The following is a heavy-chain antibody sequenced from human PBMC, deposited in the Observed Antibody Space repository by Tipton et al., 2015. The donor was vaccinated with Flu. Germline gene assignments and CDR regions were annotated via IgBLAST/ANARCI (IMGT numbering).Heavy chain of an antibody. J-gene: IGHJ4*02. CDR2: MYVSGST. CDR1: GGSMSSFY. D-gene: IGHD3-10*01. V-gene: IGHV4-4*07. Sequence: LRLSCTVSGGSMSSFYWTWIRQPAGKGLEWIGRMYVSGSTKYNPSLKSRVTMSVDTSKNQFSLKLSSVTAADTAVYYCARGSGSGTDAPFYFWGQGTLVTVSS. CDR3: ARGSGSGTDAPFYF.